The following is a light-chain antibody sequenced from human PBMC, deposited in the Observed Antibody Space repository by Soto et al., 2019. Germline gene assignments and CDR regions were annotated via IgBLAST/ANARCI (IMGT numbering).Light chain of an antibody. Sequence: EIVMTQSPATLSVSPGDRATLSCRASQSVSSNLAWYQQKPGQAPRLLIYGASTRATGIPARFSGSGSGTEFTLTISSRQSEDFAVYYCQQYNNGPPLTFGGGTKVEIK. CDR1: QSVSSN. J-gene: IGKJ4*02. CDR2: GAS. CDR3: QQYNNGPPLT. V-gene: IGKV3-15*01.